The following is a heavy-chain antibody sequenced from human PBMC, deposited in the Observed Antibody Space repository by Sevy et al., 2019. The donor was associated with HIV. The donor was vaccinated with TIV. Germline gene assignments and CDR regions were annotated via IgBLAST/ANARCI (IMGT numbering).Heavy chain of an antibody. CDR2: IYYSGRT. V-gene: IGHV4-30-4*01. D-gene: IGHD3-3*01. Sequence: SETLSLTCSVSGGSISNADYYWSWIRQPPGKGLEWIGYIYYSGRTYYNPSLKSRISISVDTSRNQFSLSLDSVTAADTAVHYCARMKFWNGYFDYWGQGTLVTVSS. CDR3: ARMKFWNGYFDY. CDR1: GGSISNADYY. J-gene: IGHJ4*02.